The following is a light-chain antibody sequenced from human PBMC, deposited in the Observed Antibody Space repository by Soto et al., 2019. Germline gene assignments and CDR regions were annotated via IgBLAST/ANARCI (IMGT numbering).Light chain of an antibody. V-gene: IGKV3-11*01. CDR2: DAS. CDR3: QQRSNWPL. J-gene: IGKJ5*01. CDR1: QSVSSY. Sequence: EIVLTQSPATLSLSPGERATLSCRASQSVSSYLAWYQQKPGQAPSLLIYDASNRATGIPARCSGSGSGTDFTLTISSLEPEDFAVYYCQQRSNWPLFGQGTRLEIK.